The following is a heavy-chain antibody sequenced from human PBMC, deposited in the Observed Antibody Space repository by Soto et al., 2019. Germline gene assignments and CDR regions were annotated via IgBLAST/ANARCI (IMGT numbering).Heavy chain of an antibody. V-gene: IGHV3-74*01. Sequence: EVQLVESGGGLVQPGGSLRLSCAASGFTFSSYWMHWVRQAPGKGLVWVSRINSDGSSTSYADSVKGRFTISRDNAKNTLYLQLNSLRAGDTDLYYCATAVPFHYWGQGTVVTVSS. D-gene: IGHD2-2*01. J-gene: IGHJ4*02. CDR1: GFTFSSYW. CDR3: ATAVPFHY. CDR2: INSDGSST.